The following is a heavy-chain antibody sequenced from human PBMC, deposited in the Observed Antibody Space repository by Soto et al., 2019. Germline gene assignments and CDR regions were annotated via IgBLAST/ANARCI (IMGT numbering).Heavy chain of an antibody. CDR2: INPSGGST. D-gene: IGHD2-15*01. V-gene: IGHV1-46*01. Sequence: GASVKVSCKASVYTFTSYYRQWVRQAPGQGLEWMGIINPSGGSTSYAQKFQGRVTMTRDTSTSTVYMELSSLRSEDTAVYYCARDYLRYCSGGSCYSDYYYYYGMDVWGQGTTVTVSS. J-gene: IGHJ6*02. CDR3: ARDYLRYCSGGSCYSDYYYYYGMDV. CDR1: VYTFTSYY.